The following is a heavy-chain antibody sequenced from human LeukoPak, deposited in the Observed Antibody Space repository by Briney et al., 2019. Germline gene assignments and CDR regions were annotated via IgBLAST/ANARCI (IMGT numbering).Heavy chain of an antibody. J-gene: IGHJ4*02. CDR1: GFTFSSYA. CDR2: VSGGDGST. CDR3: AKAGPGSGTFYSFNY. D-gene: IGHD3-10*01. V-gene: IGHV3-23*01. Sequence: GGSLRLSCAASGFTFSSYAMTWVRQAPGMGLDWVSTVSGGDGSTAYADSVKGRFTISRDNSKNTLYLQMNSLRAEDTAVYYCAKAGPGSGTFYSFNYWGQGTLVTVSS.